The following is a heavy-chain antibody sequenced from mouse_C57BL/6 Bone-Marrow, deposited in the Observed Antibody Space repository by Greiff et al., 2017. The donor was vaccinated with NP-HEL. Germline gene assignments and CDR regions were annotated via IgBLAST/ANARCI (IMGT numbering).Heavy chain of an antibody. V-gene: IGHV3-6*01. CDR2: ISYDGSN. CDR1: GYSITSGYY. Sequence: EVQLQQSGPGLVKPSQSLSLTCSVTGYSITSGYYWNWIRQFPGNKLEWMGYISYDGSNNYNPSLKNRISITRDTSKNQFFLKLNSVTTEDTATYYCARGGDYDRAMDYWGQGTSVTVSS. J-gene: IGHJ4*01. CDR3: ARGGDYDRAMDY. D-gene: IGHD2-4*01.